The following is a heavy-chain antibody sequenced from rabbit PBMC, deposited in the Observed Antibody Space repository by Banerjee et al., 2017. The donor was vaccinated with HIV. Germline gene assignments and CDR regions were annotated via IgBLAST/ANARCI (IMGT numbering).Heavy chain of an antibody. CDR1: GFDFSSYW. V-gene: IGHV1S40*01. Sequence: QSLEESGGDLVKPGASLTLTCKASGFDFSSYWICWVRQAPGKGLEWVACIYAGSSGSTDYASWAKGRFTISKTSSTTVTLQMASLTAADTATYFCARGGILVAGVLDLWGQGTLVTVS. D-gene: IGHD4-1*01. J-gene: IGHJ3*01. CDR3: ARGGILVAGVLDL. CDR2: IYAGSSGST.